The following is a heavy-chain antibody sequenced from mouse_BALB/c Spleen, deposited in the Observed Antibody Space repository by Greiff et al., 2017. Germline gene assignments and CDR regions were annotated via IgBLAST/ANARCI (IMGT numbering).Heavy chain of an antibody. J-gene: IGHJ2*01. V-gene: IGHV5-12-2*01. CDR1: GFTFSSYT. CDR3: ARQAYYGMDY. Sequence: EVKLMESGGGLVQPGGSLKLSCAASGFTFSSYTMSWVRQTPEKRLEWVAYISNGGGSTYYPDTVKGRFTISRDNAKNTLYLQMSSLKSEDTAMYYCARQAYYGMDYWGQGTTLTVSS. CDR2: ISNGGGST. D-gene: IGHD1-1*01.